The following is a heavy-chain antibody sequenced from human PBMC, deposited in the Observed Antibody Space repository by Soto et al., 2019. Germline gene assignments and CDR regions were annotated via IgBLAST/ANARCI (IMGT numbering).Heavy chain of an antibody. CDR1: GFTLSGRS. D-gene: IGHD3-10*01. J-gene: IGHJ6*04. Sequence: EVQLVESGGGLVQPGGSLRISCAASGFTLSGRSMHWVRQAPGKGLVWVSGIDNAGTDSTYADSVTGRFTSSRDNAKNMLDLQMNSLRVEDTAVYYCARGGFGPDVWGKGTTVTVSS. V-gene: IGHV3-74*01. CDR2: IDNAGTDS. CDR3: ARGGFGPDV.